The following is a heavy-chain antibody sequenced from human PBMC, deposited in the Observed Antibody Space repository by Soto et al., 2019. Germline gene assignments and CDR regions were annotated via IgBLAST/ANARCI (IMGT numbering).Heavy chain of an antibody. CDR3: ARGIYPPPRRSFDY. CDR1: GGSFSGYY. CDR2: INHSGST. J-gene: IGHJ4*02. Sequence: SETLSLTCAVYGGSFSGYYWSWIRQPPGKGLEWIGEINHSGSTNYNPSLKSRVTISVDTSKNQFSLKLSTVTAADTAVYYCARGIYPPPRRSFDYWGQGTLVTVSS. V-gene: IGHV4-34*01.